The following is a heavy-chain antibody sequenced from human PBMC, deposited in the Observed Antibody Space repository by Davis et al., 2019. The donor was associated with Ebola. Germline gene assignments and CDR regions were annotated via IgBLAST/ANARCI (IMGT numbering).Heavy chain of an antibody. Sequence: PSETLSLTCAVYGGSFSGYYWSWIRQPPGKGLEWIGEINHSGSTNYNPSLKSRVTISVDTSKNQFSLKLSSVTAADTAVYYCARGWVAARVEAFDIWGQGTMVTVSS. V-gene: IGHV4-34*01. J-gene: IGHJ3*02. CDR1: GGSFSGYY. CDR3: ARGWVAARVEAFDI. CDR2: INHSGST. D-gene: IGHD6-6*01.